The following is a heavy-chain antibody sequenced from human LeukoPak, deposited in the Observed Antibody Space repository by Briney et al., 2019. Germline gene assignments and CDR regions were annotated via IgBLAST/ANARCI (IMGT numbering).Heavy chain of an antibody. D-gene: IGHD5-12*01. CDR1: GYTFTSYD. Sequence: ASVTVSCKASGYTFTSYDINWVRQAPGQGREGRGWMNPNSGNTGYAQKFQGRVTMTRDTSTSTVYMELSSLRSEDTAVYYCARGYIVATRVFGYWGQGTLVTVSS. CDR2: MNPNSGNT. CDR3: ARGYIVATRVFGY. V-gene: IGHV1-8*01. J-gene: IGHJ4*02.